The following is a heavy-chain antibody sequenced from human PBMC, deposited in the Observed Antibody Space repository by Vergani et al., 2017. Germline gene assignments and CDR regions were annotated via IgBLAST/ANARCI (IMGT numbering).Heavy chain of an antibody. D-gene: IGHD6-25*01. CDR2: IFYSGTT. Sequence: QVQLQESGPGVVKPSQTLSLTFAVSGGSISSGDHCWTWIRQRPGKGLEWIGYIFYSGTTYDNPSLRSRLTISVDTSQKQFSLKLRSVTAADTAVYYCARVDTQVPATSHFYYMDVWGKGTTVVVSS. J-gene: IGHJ6*03. CDR3: ARVDTQVPATSHFYYMDV. V-gene: IGHV4-31*11. CDR1: GGSISSGDHC.